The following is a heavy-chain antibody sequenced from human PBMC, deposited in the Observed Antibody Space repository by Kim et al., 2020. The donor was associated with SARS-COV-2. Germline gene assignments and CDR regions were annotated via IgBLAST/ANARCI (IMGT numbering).Heavy chain of an antibody. J-gene: IGHJ4*02. D-gene: IGHD5-12*01. Sequence: YADSVKGRFTSSRDNAKNSLYLQMNSLRDEDTAVYYCARASAWSAYVVDYWGQGTLVTVSS. V-gene: IGHV3-48*02. CDR3: ARASAWSAYVVDY.